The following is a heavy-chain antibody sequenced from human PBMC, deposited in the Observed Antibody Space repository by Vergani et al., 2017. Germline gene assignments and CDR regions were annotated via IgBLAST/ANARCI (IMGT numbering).Heavy chain of an antibody. D-gene: IGHD3-16*01. CDR3: ARSATRDLGWFDP. V-gene: IGHV4-34*01. CDR2: INHSGST. J-gene: IGHJ5*02. Sequence: QVQLQQWGAGLLKPSETLSLTCAVYGGSFSGYYWSWIRQPPGKGLEWIGEINHSGSTNYNPSLKSRVTISVDTSKNQFSLKLSSVTAADTAVYYCARSATRDLGWFDPWGQGALVTVSS. CDR1: GGSFSGYY.